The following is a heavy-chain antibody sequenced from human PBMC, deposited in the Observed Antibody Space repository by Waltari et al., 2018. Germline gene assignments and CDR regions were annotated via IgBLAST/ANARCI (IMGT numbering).Heavy chain of an antibody. CDR3: AKDMEWSGRGGAFDI. D-gene: IGHD3-3*01. V-gene: IGHV3-9*01. J-gene: IGHJ3*02. Sequence: EVQLVESGGGLVQPGRSLRLSCAASGFTFDDYAMHWVRQAPGKGLEWVSGISWNSGSIGYADSVKGRFTISRDNAKNSLYLQMNSLRAEDTALYYCAKDMEWSGRGGAFDIWGQGTMVTVSS. CDR1: GFTFDDYA. CDR2: ISWNSGSI.